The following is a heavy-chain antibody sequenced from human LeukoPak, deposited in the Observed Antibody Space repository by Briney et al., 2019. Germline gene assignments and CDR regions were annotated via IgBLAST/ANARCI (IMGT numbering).Heavy chain of an antibody. CDR1: GFTFSSYW. CDR3: ARVGGYCSSTDV. V-gene: IGHV3-7*01. Sequence: GGSLRLSCAASGFTFSSYWTSWVRQAPGKGLEWVANIKQDGSEKYYVDSVKGRFTISRDNAKNSLYLQMNSLRAEDTAVYYCARVGGYCSSTDVWGKGTTVTISS. CDR2: IKQDGSEK. J-gene: IGHJ6*04. D-gene: IGHD2-2*01.